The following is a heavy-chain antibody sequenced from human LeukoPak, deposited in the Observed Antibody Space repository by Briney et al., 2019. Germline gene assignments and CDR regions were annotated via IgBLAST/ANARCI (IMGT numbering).Heavy chain of an antibody. Sequence: GGSLRLSCAASGFTVSSNYMSWVRQAPGKGLEWVSVIYSGGSTYYADSVKGRFTISRDNSKNTLYLQMNSLRAEDTAVYYCARDVRIGVWDGDLPYGMDVWGQGTTVTVSS. CDR1: GFTVSSNY. J-gene: IGHJ6*02. V-gene: IGHV3-66*01. D-gene: IGHD4-17*01. CDR2: IYSGGST. CDR3: ARDVRIGVWDGDLPYGMDV.